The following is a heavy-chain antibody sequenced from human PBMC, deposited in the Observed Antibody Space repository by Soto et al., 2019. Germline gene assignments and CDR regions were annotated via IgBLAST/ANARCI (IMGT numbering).Heavy chain of an antibody. CDR2: IYYSRTT. Sequence: QVQLQESGPGLVKPSETLSLTCTVSGGSVNSGSYYWSWIRQPPGMGLEWIGYIYYSRTTSYNPSLKRRVTISVDTSKNQFSLKLNSVTAADTAVYYCARDFRSGHFGHFDPWGQGTLVTVCS. CDR1: GGSVNSGSYY. D-gene: IGHD3-3*01. V-gene: IGHV4-61*01. J-gene: IGHJ5*02. CDR3: ARDFRSGHFGHFDP.